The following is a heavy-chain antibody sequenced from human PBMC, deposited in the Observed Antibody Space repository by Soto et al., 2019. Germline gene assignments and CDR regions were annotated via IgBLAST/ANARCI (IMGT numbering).Heavy chain of an antibody. CDR1: GFTFSSFW. J-gene: IGHJ6*02. Sequence: GGSLRLSCAVSGFTFSSFWMHWVRQDPGKGLVWVSRINSDGSITNYADSVKGRFTISRDNAKNTVYLQVNSLRAEDSAVYYCARGIKGYYGVDVWGQGTTVTVSS. V-gene: IGHV3-74*01. CDR2: INSDGSIT. D-gene: IGHD1-20*01. CDR3: ARGIKGYYGVDV.